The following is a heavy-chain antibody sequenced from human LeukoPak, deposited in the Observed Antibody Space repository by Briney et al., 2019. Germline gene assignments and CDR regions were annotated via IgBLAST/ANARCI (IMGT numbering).Heavy chain of an antibody. CDR1: GGSFSGYY. CDR3: ARPDYDSSGSYYDNWFDP. CDR2: INHSGST. Sequence: PSETLSLTCAVYGGSFSGYYWSWLRQPPGKGLEWIGEINHSGSTNYNPSLKSRVTMSVDTSKNQFSLKLSSVTAADTAVYYCARPDYDSSGSYYDNWFDPWGQGTLVTVSS. D-gene: IGHD3-22*01. J-gene: IGHJ5*02. V-gene: IGHV4-34*01.